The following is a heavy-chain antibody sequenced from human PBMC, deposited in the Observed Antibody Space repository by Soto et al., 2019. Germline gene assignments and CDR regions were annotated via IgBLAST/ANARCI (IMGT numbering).Heavy chain of an antibody. CDR3: AKDSGYDYYFDY. J-gene: IGHJ4*02. V-gene: IGHV3-23*01. D-gene: IGHD5-12*01. CDR1: GFTFSSYA. Sequence: GESLKISCAASGFTFSSYAMSWVRQAPGKGLEWVSAISGSGGSTYYADSVKGRFTISRDNSKNTLYLQMNSLRAEDTAVYYCAKDSGYDYYFDYWGQGTLVTVSS. CDR2: ISGSGGST.